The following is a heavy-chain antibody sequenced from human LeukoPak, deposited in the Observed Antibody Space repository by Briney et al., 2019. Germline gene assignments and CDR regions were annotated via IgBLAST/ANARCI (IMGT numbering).Heavy chain of an antibody. CDR2: ISDSGGST. CDR1: GFTFSNYV. CDR3: AKGHSLGGFDY. J-gene: IGHJ4*02. D-gene: IGHD6-13*01. V-gene: IGHV3-23*01. Sequence: PGGSLRLSCTASGFTFSNYVMTWVRQAPGKGLEWVSGISDSGGSTYYADSVKGRFTISRDNSKNTVYLQINSLRAEDTAVYYCAKGHSLGGFDYWGQGTLATVSS.